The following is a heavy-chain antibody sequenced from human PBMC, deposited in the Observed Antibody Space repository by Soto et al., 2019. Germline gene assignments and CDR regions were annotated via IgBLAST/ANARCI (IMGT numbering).Heavy chain of an antibody. J-gene: IGHJ4*02. D-gene: IGHD1-20*01. CDR1: GFTFSSYA. CDR3: AKGAIYDWNRVLND. Sequence: EVQLLESGGGLVQPGGSLRLSCVASGFTFSSYAMIWVRQAPGKGLEWVSAFSGRGGNTYYADSVKGRCTISRDNSKNTLYLQMNGLRAEDTAIYYCAKGAIYDWNRVLNDWGQGTLVTVSS. CDR2: FSGRGGNT. V-gene: IGHV3-23*01.